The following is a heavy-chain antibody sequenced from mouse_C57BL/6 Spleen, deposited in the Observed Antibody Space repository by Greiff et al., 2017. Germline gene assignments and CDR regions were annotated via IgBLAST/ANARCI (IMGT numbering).Heavy chain of an antibody. CDR3: ARGCGRGCDFEV. J-gene: IGHJ1*03. V-gene: IGHV5-17*01. D-gene: IGHD1-1*01. Sequence: EVKLVEPGGGLVKPGGSLKLSCAASGFTFSDYGMHWVRQAPEQGLEWVAYISSGSSTIYYADKVKGRFTITRDYTKNTIFLQRTSLRSEDTAMYYCARGCGRGCDFEVWGTGTTVTVSS. CDR1: GFTFSDYG. CDR2: ISSGSSTI.